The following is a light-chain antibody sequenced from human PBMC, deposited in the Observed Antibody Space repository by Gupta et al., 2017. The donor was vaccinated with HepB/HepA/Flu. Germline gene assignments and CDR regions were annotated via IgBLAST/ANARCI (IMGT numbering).Light chain of an antibody. Sequence: SYVVAQPPSVSVAPGKTATINCGGDKIGSKSVHWYLQKAGQAPVLVVYGDSGRPSGIPDRFSGSNSGNTATLTISRVEAGDEAAYYCQVWDTNTAHVIFGGGTKLTVL. CDR1: KIGSKS. J-gene: IGLJ2*01. CDR2: GDS. CDR3: QVWDTNTAHVI. V-gene: IGLV3-21*03.